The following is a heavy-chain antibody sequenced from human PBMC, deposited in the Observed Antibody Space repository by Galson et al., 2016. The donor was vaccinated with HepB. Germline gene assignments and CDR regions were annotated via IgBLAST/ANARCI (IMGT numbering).Heavy chain of an antibody. CDR2: ISYDGSNK. D-gene: IGHD5-24*01. CDR3: AKSTRGGLQLLGDY. V-gene: IGHV3-30*18. CDR1: GFTVSYNF. J-gene: IGHJ4*02. Sequence: SLRLSCAASGFTVSYNFMSWVRQAPGKGLEWVAIISYDGSNKYYTDSVKGRFTIFRDNSKNTLYLQMNSLRAEDTAVYYCAKSTRGGLQLLGDYWGQGTLVTVSS.